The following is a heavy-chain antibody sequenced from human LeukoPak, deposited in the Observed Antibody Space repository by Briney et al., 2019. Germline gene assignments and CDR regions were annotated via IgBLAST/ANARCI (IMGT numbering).Heavy chain of an antibody. V-gene: IGHV4-39*01. Sequence: SETLSLTCTVSGGSISSSSYYWGWIRQPPGKGLEWIGSIYYSGSTYYNPSLKSRVTISVDTSKNQFSLKLSSVTAADTAVYYCARPRGGPDLYYFDYWGQGTLVTVSS. CDR1: GGSISSSSYY. J-gene: IGHJ4*02. D-gene: IGHD1-26*01. CDR2: IYYSGST. CDR3: ARPRGGPDLYYFDY.